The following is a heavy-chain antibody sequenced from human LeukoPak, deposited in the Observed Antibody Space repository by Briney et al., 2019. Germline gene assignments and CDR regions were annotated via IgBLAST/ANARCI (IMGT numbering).Heavy chain of an antibody. D-gene: IGHD6-19*01. CDR1: GCSISSYY. CDR2: IYYSGST. V-gene: IGHV4-59*01. J-gene: IGHJ4*02. CDR3: ARARGSSGWSDY. Sequence: SETLSLTCTVSGCSISSYYWSWIRQPPGKGLEWIGYIYYSGSTDYNPSLKSRVTISVDTSKNHFSLNLTSVTAADTAVYYCARARGSSGWSDYWGQGTLVTVSS.